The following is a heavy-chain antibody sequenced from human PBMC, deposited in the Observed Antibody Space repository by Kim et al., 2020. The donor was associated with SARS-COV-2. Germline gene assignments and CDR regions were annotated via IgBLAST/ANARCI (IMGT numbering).Heavy chain of an antibody. CDR2: ISYDGSNK. CDR1: GFTFSSYG. J-gene: IGHJ4*01. Sequence: GGSLRLSCAASGFTFSSYGMHWVRQAPGKGLEWVAVISYDGSNKYYADSVKGRFTISRDNSKNTLYLQMNSLRAEDTAVYYCAKDEDDRGWAKYYFDYWG. D-gene: IGHD2-15*01. CDR3: AKDEDDRGWAKYYFDY. V-gene: IGHV3-30*18.